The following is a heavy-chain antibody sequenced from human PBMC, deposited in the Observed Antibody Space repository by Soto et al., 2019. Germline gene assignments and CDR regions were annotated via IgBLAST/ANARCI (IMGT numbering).Heavy chain of an antibody. CDR3: ARDYCSTTSCHLGPYYYYMDV. D-gene: IGHD2-2*01. J-gene: IGHJ6*03. V-gene: IGHV1-69*04. Sequence: QVPLVQSGAEVKKPGSSVKVSCKASGGTFTNYAISWVRQAPGQGLEWMGRVIPFLGVVNYAQKFQGRVTIAADRSTSTAYMDLSSLRAEDTAVYYCARDYCSTTSCHLGPYYYYMDVWGKGTTVTVSS. CDR2: VIPFLGVV. CDR1: GGTFTNYA.